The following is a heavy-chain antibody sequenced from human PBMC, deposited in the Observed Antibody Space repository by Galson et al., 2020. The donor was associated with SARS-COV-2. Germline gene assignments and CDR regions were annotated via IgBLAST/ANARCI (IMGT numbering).Heavy chain of an antibody. CDR2: VFHRQTT. CDR1: THSLTNPNSF. J-gene: IGHJ6*02. Sequence: PQTLSLTCSVSTHSLTNPNSFWGWLRQPPGEGLEWITSVFHRQTTYYNPSPKTRVIISVDASKTQCSLKLKSVTAADTAGYYWVRDGDALRFLEWSDNFVQNYYYGLDVWGQGTTVTVSS. V-gene: IGHV4-39*07. CDR3: VRDGDALRFLEWSDNFVQNYYYGLDV. D-gene: IGHD3-3*01.